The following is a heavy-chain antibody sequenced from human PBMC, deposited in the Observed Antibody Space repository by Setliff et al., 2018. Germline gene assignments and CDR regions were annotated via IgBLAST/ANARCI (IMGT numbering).Heavy chain of an antibody. CDR3: ARGGAFSYGYPLHH. V-gene: IGHV1-69*13. CDR2: IMPKFGTP. CDR1: GGTFSNYC. D-gene: IGHD5-18*01. Sequence: SVKVSCKASGGTFSNYCISWVRQAPGQGLEWMGGIMPKFGTPNRSQKFQGRVTITADESTSTAYMKLSGLTSEDTAVCYCARGGAFSYGYPLHHWGQGTLVTVSS. J-gene: IGHJ5*02.